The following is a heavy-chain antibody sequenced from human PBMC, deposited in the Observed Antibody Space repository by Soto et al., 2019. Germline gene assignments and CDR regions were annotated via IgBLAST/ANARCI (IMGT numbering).Heavy chain of an antibody. Sequence: ASVKVSCKASGYTFTIYGISCVLQAPGQGLEWMGCISAYNGNTNYAQKLQGRVTMTTDTSTSTAYMEPRSLRSDDTAVYYCAREKAINRFDYWGQGTLVTVSS. CDR1: GYTFTIYG. CDR2: ISAYNGNT. V-gene: IGHV1-18*04. CDR3: AREKAINRFDY. J-gene: IGHJ4*02. D-gene: IGHD2-2*01.